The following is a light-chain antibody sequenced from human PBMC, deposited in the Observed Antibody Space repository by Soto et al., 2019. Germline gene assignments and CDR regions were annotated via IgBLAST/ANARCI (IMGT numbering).Light chain of an antibody. Sequence: DVVMTQSPLSLPVTLGQPASISCRSSRSLVYSDGNAYLNWFHQRPGQSPRRLIYKASNRGSGVPNRFSGSGSGADFALHINRVEAQDVGVKCCMRGTHWPPTFGGGTRVEIE. CDR3: MRGTHWPPT. J-gene: IGKJ4*02. V-gene: IGKV2-30*01. CDR2: KAS. CDR1: RSLVYSDGNAY.